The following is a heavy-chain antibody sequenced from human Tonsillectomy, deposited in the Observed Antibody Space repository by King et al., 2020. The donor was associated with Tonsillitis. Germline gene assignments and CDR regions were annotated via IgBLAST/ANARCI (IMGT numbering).Heavy chain of an antibody. V-gene: IGHV1-18*01. CDR3: PRDTAGPQFSSGWVNFDP. CDR2: ISSYNGDT. D-gene: IGHD6-19*01. Sequence: VQLVESGAEVKRPGASVKVSCKASGYTFTSYGITWVRQAPGQGLEWMGWISSYNGDTRYADSLQGRVTMTTDTSTKTVFMEMTGLKSDDTAVYYCPRDTAGPQFSSGWVNFDPWGQGTLVTVSS. J-gene: IGHJ5*02. CDR1: GYTFTSYG.